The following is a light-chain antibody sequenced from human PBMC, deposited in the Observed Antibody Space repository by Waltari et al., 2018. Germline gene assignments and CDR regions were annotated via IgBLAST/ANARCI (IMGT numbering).Light chain of an antibody. J-gene: IGKJ1*01. CDR1: QSDRGS. V-gene: IGKV3-20*01. CDR2: AAS. Sequence: EIVLTPSPGTMSLSPGERATLACRSSQSDRGSLAWYQQKPGQPPRLLLYAASNRATGIPDRFSGSGSGTDFSLTISRLEPEDFAVYYCQHYVSLPATFGQGTKVEIK. CDR3: QHYVSLPAT.